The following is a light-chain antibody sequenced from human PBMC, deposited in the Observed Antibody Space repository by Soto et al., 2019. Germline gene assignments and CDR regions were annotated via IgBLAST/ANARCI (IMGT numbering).Light chain of an antibody. CDR3: QQYGSSPLS. V-gene: IGKV3-20*01. CDR1: QSVRGCS. J-gene: IGKJ4*01. Sequence: EIVLTQSPGTLSLSPGERVTLSCRASQSVRGCSLAWYQQQPGQAPRLLIYGVSSRATGIPARFSGGVSGTFFLLTISRLETEDVALYYWQQYGSSPLSFGGGTKVEMK. CDR2: GVS.